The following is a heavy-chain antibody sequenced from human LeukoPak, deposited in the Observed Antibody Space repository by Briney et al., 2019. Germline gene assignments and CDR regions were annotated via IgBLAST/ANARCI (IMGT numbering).Heavy chain of an antibody. V-gene: IGHV3-30*18. J-gene: IGHJ4*02. CDR1: GFTFSSYA. Sequence: GGSLRLSCAASGFTFSSYAMSWVRQAPGKGLEWVAVISYDGSNKYYADSVKGRFTISRDNSKNTLYLQMNSLRAEDTAVYYCAKDLGYCSGGSCYRFDYWGQGTLVTVSS. D-gene: IGHD2-15*01. CDR3: AKDLGYCSGGSCYRFDY. CDR2: ISYDGSNK.